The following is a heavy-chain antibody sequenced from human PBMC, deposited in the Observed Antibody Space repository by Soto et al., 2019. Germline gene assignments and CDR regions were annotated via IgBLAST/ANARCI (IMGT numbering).Heavy chain of an antibody. CDR3: ARAESSGSYLWFSGY. CDR2: IDFTSNSI. V-gene: IGHV3-11*01. D-gene: IGHD1-26*01. CDR1: GFSFSDYY. Sequence: GGSLRLSCAASGFSFSDYYMSWIRQAPGKGLEWVSYIDFTSNSIYYADSVKGWVTMTRDTSISTAYMELSRLRSDDTAVYYCARAESSGSYLWFSGYWGQGTLVTVSS. J-gene: IGHJ4*02.